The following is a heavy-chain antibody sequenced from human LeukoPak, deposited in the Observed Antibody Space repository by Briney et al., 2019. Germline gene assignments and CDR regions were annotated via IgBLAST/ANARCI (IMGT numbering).Heavy chain of an antibody. CDR3: ARDFEI. CDR2: IYTSGTT. CDR1: GGSLSSYY. V-gene: IGHV4-4*07. Sequence: PSETLSLTCTVSGGSLSSYYWSWIRQPAGKGLEWIGLIYTSGTTKYNPSLKSRLTLSVDTSKNRVSLKLSSVTAADTAVYYCARDFEIWGQGTMVTVSS. J-gene: IGHJ3*02.